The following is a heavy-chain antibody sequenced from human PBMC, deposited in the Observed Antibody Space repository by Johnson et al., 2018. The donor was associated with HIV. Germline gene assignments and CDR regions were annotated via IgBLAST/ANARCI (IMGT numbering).Heavy chain of an antibody. Sequence: QVHLVESGGGVVQPGGSLKLSCAASGFTFRSYGIHWVRQAPGKGLEWVAFIRYDGNNKYYADSVKGRFTISRDNSKNTLYLQMNSLRVEDTAVYYCAKEGWGGGNFNFFHDAFDIWGQGTLVTVSS. CDR2: IRYDGNNK. D-gene: IGHD4-23*01. J-gene: IGHJ3*02. CDR3: AKEGWGGGNFNFFHDAFDI. V-gene: IGHV3-30*02. CDR1: GFTFRSYG.